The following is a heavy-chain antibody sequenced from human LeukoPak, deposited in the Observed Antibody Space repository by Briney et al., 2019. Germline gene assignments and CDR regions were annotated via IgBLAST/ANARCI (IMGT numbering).Heavy chain of an antibody. CDR1: GGSFSGYY. D-gene: IGHD3-16*02. CDR3: AREAVYYDYVWGSYRYKTGAFDI. V-gene: IGHV4-34*01. J-gene: IGHJ3*02. CDR2: INHSGRT. Sequence: PSETLSLTCAVYGGSFSGYYWSWIRQPPGKGLEWIGEINHSGRTNYNRSLKSRVTISVDTSKNQFSLKLSSVTAADTAVYYCAREAVYYDYVWGSYRYKTGAFDIWGQGTMVTVSS.